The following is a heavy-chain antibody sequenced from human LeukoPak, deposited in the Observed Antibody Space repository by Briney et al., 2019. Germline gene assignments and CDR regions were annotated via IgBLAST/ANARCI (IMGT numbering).Heavy chain of an antibody. CDR3: ARPSSSWSHDAFDI. CDR1: GFTFSDYY. J-gene: IGHJ3*02. D-gene: IGHD6-13*01. V-gene: IGHV3-11*04. Sequence: SGGSLRLSCAASGFTFSDYYMSCIRQAPGKGLEWVSYISSSGSTIYYADSVKGRFTSSRDNAKNSLYLQMNSLRAEDTALYYCARPSSSWSHDAFDIWGQGTMVTVSS. CDR2: ISSSGSTI.